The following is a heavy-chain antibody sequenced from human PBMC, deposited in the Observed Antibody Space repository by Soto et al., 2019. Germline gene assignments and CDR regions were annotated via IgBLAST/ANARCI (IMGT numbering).Heavy chain of an antibody. V-gene: IGHV4-31*03. D-gene: IGHD3-10*01. CDR3: ASMPYYYGSGSYYRDYGMDV. Sequence: SETLSLTCTVSGGSISSDDYYWSWIRQHPGKGLEWIGNIYYTGSTYHNPSLKSRLIISLDTSKNQFSLKLSSVTAADTAVHYCASMPYYYGSGSYYRDYGMDVWGQGTTVTVSS. J-gene: IGHJ6*02. CDR2: IYYTGST. CDR1: GGSISSDDYY.